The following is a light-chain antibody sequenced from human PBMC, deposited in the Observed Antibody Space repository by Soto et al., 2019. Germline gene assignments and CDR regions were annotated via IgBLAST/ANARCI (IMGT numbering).Light chain of an antibody. Sequence: QSALTQPASVSGSPGQSITISCTGTSSDIGGYNFVSWYQHHPGKAPRLIIFGVSDRPSGVSDRFSGSKSGNTASLTISGLQADDEADYYCSSYISSSSPYVFGTGTKLTVL. V-gene: IGLV2-14*03. J-gene: IGLJ1*01. CDR1: SSDIGGYNF. CDR3: SSYISSSSPYV. CDR2: GVS.